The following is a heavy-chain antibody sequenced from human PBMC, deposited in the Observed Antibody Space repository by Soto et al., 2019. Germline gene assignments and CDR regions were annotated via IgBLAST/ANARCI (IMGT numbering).Heavy chain of an antibody. CDR3: AKERGGQFNSTTYFDY. J-gene: IGHJ4*02. D-gene: IGHD1-26*01. Sequence: PGGPLRLSCAASGVVFITYAMCWVRQAPGKGEAWVAGITPGGGTTNYGDSVKGRFTITRDNPENTLYLEADSLRGEVTAIYCCAKERGGQFNSTTYFDYSDQGDLDTVSS. V-gene: IGHV3-23*02. CDR1: GVVFITYA. CDR2: ITPGGGTT.